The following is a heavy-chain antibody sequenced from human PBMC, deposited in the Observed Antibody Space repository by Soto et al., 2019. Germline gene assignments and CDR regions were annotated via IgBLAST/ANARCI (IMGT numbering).Heavy chain of an antibody. CDR3: ARVLTMVRGVIPGFAH. V-gene: IGHV1-18*01. D-gene: IGHD3-10*01. J-gene: IGHJ4*02. CDR1: GYTFTSYG. CDR2: ISAYNGNT. Sequence: VQLVQSGAEVKKPGASVKVSCKASGYTFTSYGISWVRQAPGQGLEWMGWISAYNGNTNYAPKLQGRVTMTTGTSTSTAYMELRSLRSDDTAVYYWARVLTMVRGVIPGFAHWGQGTLVTVSS.